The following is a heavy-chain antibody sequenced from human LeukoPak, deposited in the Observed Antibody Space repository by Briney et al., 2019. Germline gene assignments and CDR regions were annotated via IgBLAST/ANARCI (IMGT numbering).Heavy chain of an antibody. J-gene: IGHJ5*02. CDR3: ARGVGWELLSWFDP. D-gene: IGHD1-26*01. CDR2: IIPIFGTA. V-gene: IGHV1-69*13. Sequence: ASVKVSCKASGGTFSSYAISWVRQAPGQGLEWMGGIIPIFGTANYAQKFQGRVTITADESTSTAYMELSSLRSEDTAVYYCARGVGWELLSWFDPWGQGTLVTVSS. CDR1: GGTFSSYA.